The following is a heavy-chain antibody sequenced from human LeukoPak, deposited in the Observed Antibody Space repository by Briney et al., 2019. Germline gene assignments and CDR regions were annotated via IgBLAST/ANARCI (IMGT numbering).Heavy chain of an antibody. CDR1: GFTFSSYA. D-gene: IGHD3-22*01. CDR2: ISGSGGST. J-gene: IGHJ6*03. Sequence: GGSLRLSCAASGFTFSSYAMSWARQAPGKGLEWVSAISGSGGSTYYADSVKGRFTISRDNSKNTLYLQMNSLRAEDTAVYYCAKSGHYYDSSGYPLAYMDVWGKGTTVTVSS. V-gene: IGHV3-23*01. CDR3: AKSGHYYDSSGYPLAYMDV.